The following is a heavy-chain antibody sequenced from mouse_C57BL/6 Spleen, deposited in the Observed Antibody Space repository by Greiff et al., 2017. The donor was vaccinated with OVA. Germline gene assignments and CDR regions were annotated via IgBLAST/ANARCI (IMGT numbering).Heavy chain of an antibody. Sequence: VKLVESGPELVKPGASAKISCKASGYAFSSSWMNWVKQRPGKGLEWIGRIYPGDGDTNYNGKFKGKATLTADKSSSTAYMQLSSLTSEDSAVYFCAREGDGYSWFAYWGQGTLVTVSA. CDR2: IYPGDGDT. J-gene: IGHJ3*01. D-gene: IGHD2-3*01. V-gene: IGHV1-82*01. CDR1: GYAFSSSW. CDR3: AREGDGYSWFAY.